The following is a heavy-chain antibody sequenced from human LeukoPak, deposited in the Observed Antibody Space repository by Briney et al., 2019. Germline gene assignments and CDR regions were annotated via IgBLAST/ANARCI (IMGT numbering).Heavy chain of an antibody. J-gene: IGHJ5*02. CDR1: GYTFTGYY. CDR3: ARGRLYCTNGVCNNWFDP. D-gene: IGHD2-8*01. CDR2: INPNSGGT. V-gene: IGHV1-2*02. Sequence: EASVKVSCKASGYTFTGYYMHWVRQAPGQGLEWMGWINPNSGGTNYAQKFQGRVTMTRDTSISTAYMGLSRLRSDDTAVYYCARGRLYCTNGVCNNWFDPWGQGTLVTVSS.